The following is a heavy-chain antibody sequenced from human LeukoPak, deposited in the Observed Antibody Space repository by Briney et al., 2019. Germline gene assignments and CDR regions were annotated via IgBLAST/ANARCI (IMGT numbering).Heavy chain of an antibody. J-gene: IGHJ6*02. V-gene: IGHV4-34*01. CDR1: GGSFSGYY. D-gene: IGHD2-2*01. CDR2: INHSGST. Sequence: SEALSLTCAVYGGSFSGYYWSWIRQPPGKGLEWIGEINHSGSTNYNPSLKSRVTIALDTSMNQFSLKVSSVSAADTAVYYCARVPPPSSNYGMDVWGQGTTVTVSS. CDR3: ARVPPPSSNYGMDV.